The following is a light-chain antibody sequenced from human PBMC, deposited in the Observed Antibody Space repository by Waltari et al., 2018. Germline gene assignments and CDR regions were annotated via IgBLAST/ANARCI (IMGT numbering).Light chain of an antibody. Sequence: QPVLTQPPSASASLGASVPLPCTLSSGYSNYKVDWYQQSPGKGPRFVMRVGTGGIVGSKGDGIPDRFSVLGSGLNRYLTIKNIQEEDESDYHCGADHGSGSNFVYVFGTGTKVTVL. CDR3: GADHGSGSNFVYV. CDR2: VGTGGIVG. V-gene: IGLV9-49*01. J-gene: IGLJ1*01. CDR1: SGYSNYK.